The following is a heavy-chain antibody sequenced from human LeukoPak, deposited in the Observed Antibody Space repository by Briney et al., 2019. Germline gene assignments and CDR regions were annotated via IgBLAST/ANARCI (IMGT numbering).Heavy chain of an antibody. J-gene: IGHJ3*02. V-gene: IGHV3-7*01. CDR3: AREGHCSRTSCSLDAIEI. CDR2: IKQDGSEK. Sequence: GGSLRLSCAASGFTFSSYWMSWVRQAPGKGLEWVANIKQDGSEKYYVDSVKGRFTISRDNAKNLLYLQMNSLRAEDTAIYSCAREGHCSRTSCSLDAIEIWGQGTLVAVSS. D-gene: IGHD2-2*01. CDR1: GFTFSSYW.